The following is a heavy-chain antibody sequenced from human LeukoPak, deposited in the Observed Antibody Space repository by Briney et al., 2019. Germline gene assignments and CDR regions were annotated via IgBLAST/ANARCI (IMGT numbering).Heavy chain of an antibody. CDR3: ARDSGQLVPVTSPYYYYYMDV. J-gene: IGHJ6*03. Sequence: ASVKVSCKASGGTFSSYAISWVRQAPGQGLEWMGGIIPIFGTANYAQKYQGRVTITTDESTSTAYMELSSLRSEDTAVYYCARDSGQLVPVTSPYYYYYMDVWGKGTTVTVSS. V-gene: IGHV1-69*05. CDR2: IIPIFGTA. D-gene: IGHD6-6*01. CDR1: GGTFSSYA.